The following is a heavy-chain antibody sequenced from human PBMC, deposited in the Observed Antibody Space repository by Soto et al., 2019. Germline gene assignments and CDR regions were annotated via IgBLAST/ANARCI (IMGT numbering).Heavy chain of an antibody. J-gene: IGHJ4*02. CDR3: GTLPAYCGGDCFDY. Sequence: QLQLQESGPGLVNPSETLSLTSTVSGGYISTTSYYWGWIRQPPGKGLAWSGSIYYSGGTYYNPSLKKRINTFGGKSTNQFLLQLTPVTAADTAVLYCGTLPAYCGGDCFDYWGQGTLVTVSS. CDR1: GGYISTTSYY. CDR2: IYYSGGT. V-gene: IGHV4-39*01. D-gene: IGHD2-21*01.